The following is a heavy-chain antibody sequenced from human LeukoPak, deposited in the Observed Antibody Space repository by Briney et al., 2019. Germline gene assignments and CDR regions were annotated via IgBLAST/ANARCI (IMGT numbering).Heavy chain of an antibody. Sequence: PGGSLRLSCAASGFIFSSNYMTWVRQAPGKGLECVSLIYSGSDTYYADSVKGRFTISRDNSKNTLYLQMNSLRAEDTAVYYCARGAYYFDYWGQGALVTVSS. J-gene: IGHJ4*02. V-gene: IGHV3-53*01. CDR1: GFIFSSNY. CDR3: ARGAYYFDY. D-gene: IGHD3-16*01. CDR2: IYSGSDT.